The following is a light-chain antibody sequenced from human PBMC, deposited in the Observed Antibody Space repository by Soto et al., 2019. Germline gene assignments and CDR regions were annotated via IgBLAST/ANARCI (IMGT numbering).Light chain of an antibody. CDR2: AAS. J-gene: IGKJ3*01. CDR3: QQLNSYPLYT. Sequence: DIQLTQSPSFLSASVGDRVTITCRASQGISSYLAWYQQKPGKAPKLLIYAASTLQSGVPSRFSGSGSGTEFTLTISSLQHEDFAPSYCQQLNSYPLYTFGPGTTVDIK. CDR1: QGISSY. V-gene: IGKV1-9*01.